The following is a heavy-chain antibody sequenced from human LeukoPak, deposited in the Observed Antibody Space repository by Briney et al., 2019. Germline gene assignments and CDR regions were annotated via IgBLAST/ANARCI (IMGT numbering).Heavy chain of an antibody. V-gene: IGHV1-18*01. Sequence: GASVKVSCKASGYTFTSYGISWVRQAPGQGLEWMGWISAYNGNTNYAQKLQGRVTMTTDTSTSTAYMELRSLRSDDTAVYYCARDSPYSNSWHWFDPWGQGTLVTVSS. CDR3: ARDSPYSNSWHWFDP. CDR2: ISAYNGNT. D-gene: IGHD6-13*01. CDR1: GYTFTSYG. J-gene: IGHJ5*02.